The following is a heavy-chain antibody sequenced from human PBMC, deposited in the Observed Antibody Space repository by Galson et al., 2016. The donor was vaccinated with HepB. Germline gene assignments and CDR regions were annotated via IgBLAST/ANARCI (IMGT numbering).Heavy chain of an antibody. V-gene: IGHV2-70*01. Sequence: PALVKPTQTLTLTCTFSGFSLSTSGMCVSWIRQPPGKALEWLALIDWDEDKYYSPSLKTRLTISKDTSKDQVVLTMTNMDPVDTATYYCARARGSYYYGMGVWGQGTTVTVSS. CDR3: ARARGSYYYGMGV. D-gene: IGHD1-26*01. CDR2: IDWDEDK. CDR1: GFSLSTSGMC. J-gene: IGHJ6*02.